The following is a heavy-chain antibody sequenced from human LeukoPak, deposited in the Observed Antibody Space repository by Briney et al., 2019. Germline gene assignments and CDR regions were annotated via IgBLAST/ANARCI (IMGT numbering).Heavy chain of an antibody. CDR3: ARGILLWYYFDY. Sequence: SETLSLTCAVYGGSFSGYYWSWIRQPPGKGLEWIGEINHSGSTNYNPSLKSRVTISVDTSKNQFSLKLSSVTAADTAVYYCARGILLWYYFDYWGQGTLVTVSS. CDR1: GGSFSGYY. J-gene: IGHJ4*02. CDR2: INHSGST. V-gene: IGHV4-34*01. D-gene: IGHD2/OR15-2a*01.